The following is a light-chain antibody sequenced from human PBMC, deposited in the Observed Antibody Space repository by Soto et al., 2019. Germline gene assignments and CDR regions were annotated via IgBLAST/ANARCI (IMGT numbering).Light chain of an antibody. J-gene: IGKJ1*01. Sequence: DIQMTQSPSTLSSSLGDRGTITCRASQSISSWLAWYQQKPGKAPKLLIYDASSLESGVPSRLSGSGSGTEFTLTISSLQPDDFATYYCQQYNSYWTFGQGTKVDI. CDR3: QQYNSYWT. CDR1: QSISSW. CDR2: DAS. V-gene: IGKV1-5*01.